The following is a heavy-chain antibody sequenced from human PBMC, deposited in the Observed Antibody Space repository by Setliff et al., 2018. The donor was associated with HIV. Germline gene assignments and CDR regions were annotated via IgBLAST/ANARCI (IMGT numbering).Heavy chain of an antibody. D-gene: IGHD5-12*01. CDR1: GVTFRRFA. Sequence: SVKVSCKASGVTFRRFAFSWVRQAPGQGLEWMGGIIPMFGTTNYAQKFQGRVTITAYESTSTVYMELTSLRFEDTAVYYCARVGEMATIGYSYYYMDVWGKGTTVTVSS. V-gene: IGHV1-69*13. J-gene: IGHJ6*03. CDR3: ARVGEMATIGYSYYYMDV. CDR2: IIPMFGTT.